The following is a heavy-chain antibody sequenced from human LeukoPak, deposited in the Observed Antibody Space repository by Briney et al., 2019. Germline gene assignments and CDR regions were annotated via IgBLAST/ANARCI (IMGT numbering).Heavy chain of an antibody. V-gene: IGHV1-2*02. D-gene: IGHD5-18*01. J-gene: IGHJ5*02. CDR1: GYTFTGYY. CDR2: INPNSGGT. Sequence: ASVKVSCKASGYTFTGYYMHWVRQAPGQGLEWMGWINPNSGGTNYAQKFQGRVTMTRDTSISTAYMELSRLRSDDTAVYYCAFGINVDTAMVGWFDAWGQGTLVTVSS. CDR3: AFGINVDTAMVGWFDA.